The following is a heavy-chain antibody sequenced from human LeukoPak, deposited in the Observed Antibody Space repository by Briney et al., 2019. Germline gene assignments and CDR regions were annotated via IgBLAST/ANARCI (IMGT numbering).Heavy chain of an antibody. CDR3: AKDLPTAMAPGFDY. CDR2: ISYDGSNK. V-gene: IGHV3-30*18. J-gene: IGHJ4*02. D-gene: IGHD5-18*01. Sequence: GGSLRLSCAASGFTFSSYGMHWVRQAPGKGLEWVAVISYDGSNKYYADSVKGRFTISRDNSKNTLYLQMNSLRAEDTAVYYCAKDLPTAMAPGFDYWGQGTLVTVSS. CDR1: GFTFSSYG.